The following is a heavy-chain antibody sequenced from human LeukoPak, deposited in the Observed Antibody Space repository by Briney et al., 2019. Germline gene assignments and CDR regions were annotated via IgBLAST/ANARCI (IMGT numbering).Heavy chain of an antibody. J-gene: IGHJ4*02. CDR1: GFTFSSYW. CDR2: ISYDGSNK. V-gene: IGHV3-30*18. Sequence: GGSLRLSCAASGFTFSSYWMHWVRQAPGKGLEWVAVISYDGSNKYYADSVKGRFTISRDNSKNTLYLQMNSLRAEDTAVYYCAKLFTGTTSESYWGQGTLVTVSS. D-gene: IGHD1-1*01. CDR3: AKLFTGTTSESY.